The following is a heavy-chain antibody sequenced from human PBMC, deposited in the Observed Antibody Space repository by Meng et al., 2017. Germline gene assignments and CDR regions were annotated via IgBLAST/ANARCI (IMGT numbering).Heavy chain of an antibody. CDR1: GGSTSSSNL. CDR3: ARVVAATTLFLDY. V-gene: IGHV4-4*02. CDR2: IYHSGST. D-gene: IGHD2-15*01. Sequence: VHVQESGPALVTPCGTVSCPCAVSGGSTSSSNLGSWVRPPPGKGLEWIGEIYHSGSTNYNPSLKSRVTISVDKSKNQFSLKLSSVTAADTAVYYCARVVAATTLFLDYWGQGTLVTVFS. J-gene: IGHJ4*02.